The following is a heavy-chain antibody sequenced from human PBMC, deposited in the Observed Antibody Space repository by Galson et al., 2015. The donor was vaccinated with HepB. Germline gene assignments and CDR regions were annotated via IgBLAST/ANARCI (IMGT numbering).Heavy chain of an antibody. J-gene: IGHJ4*02. CDR1: GYTFISYT. CDR3: ARESGGLHYDFWDY. CDR2: INTNTGNP. D-gene: IGHD3-3*01. Sequence: SVKVSCKASGYTFISYTMNWVRQAPGQGLEWMGWINTNTGNPTYAQGFTGRFVFPLDTSVSTAYLQISSLKAEDTAVYYCARESGGLHYDFWDYWGQGTLVTVSS. V-gene: IGHV7-4-1*02.